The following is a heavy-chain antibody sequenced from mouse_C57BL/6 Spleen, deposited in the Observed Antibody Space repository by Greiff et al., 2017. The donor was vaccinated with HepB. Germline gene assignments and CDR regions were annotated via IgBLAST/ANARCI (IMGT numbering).Heavy chain of an antibody. CDR3: ARYLTTGLDY. J-gene: IGHJ2*01. D-gene: IGHD1-1*01. CDR1: GYTFTSYW. V-gene: IGHV1-64*01. Sequence: VKLQESGAELVKPGASVKLSCKASGYTFTSYWMHWVKQRPGQGLEWIGMIHPNSGSTNYNEKFKSKATLTVDKSSSTAYMQLSSLTSEDSAVYYCARYLTTGLDYWGQGTTLTVSS. CDR2: IHPNSGST.